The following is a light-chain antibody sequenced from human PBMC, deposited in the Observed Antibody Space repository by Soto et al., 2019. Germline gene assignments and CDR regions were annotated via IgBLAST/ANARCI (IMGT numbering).Light chain of an antibody. V-gene: IGKV3-20*01. J-gene: IGKJ2*01. CDR3: QQYSDLPYT. CDR2: GTS. CDR1: QSVSSRN. Sequence: EIVLTQSPGTLSLSPRERANLPCRASQSVSSRNLAWYQQKPGQAPRLLIYGTSSRATGIPDRFSGSGSVTHFTLTINRLEPEDFAVYYCQQYSDLPYTFGQGTKLEV.